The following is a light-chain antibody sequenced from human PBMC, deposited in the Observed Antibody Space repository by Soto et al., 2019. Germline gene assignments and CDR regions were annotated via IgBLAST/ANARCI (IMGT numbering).Light chain of an antibody. J-gene: IGKJ1*01. CDR2: MAS. V-gene: IGKV1-5*03. Sequence: DIQMTQSPSTLSASVGDRVTITCRANQSIYTWLAWYRHKPGKAPKFLIYMASSLENGVPSRFSGSGSGTEFTLTISSLQPDDFATYVCQQYVKYPVTFGQGTKVEIK. CDR1: QSIYTW. CDR3: QQYVKYPVT.